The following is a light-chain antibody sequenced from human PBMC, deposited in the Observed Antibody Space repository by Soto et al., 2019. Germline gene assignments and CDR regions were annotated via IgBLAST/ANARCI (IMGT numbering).Light chain of an antibody. CDR1: SSDVGYYNY. CDR2: EVR. Sequence: QSALTQPPSASGSPGQSVTISCTGSSSDVGYYNYVSWYQHHPGKAPRLTIYEVRRQPSGVPDRFSGSRSGNTASLTVSGLQPEDEADYYCSSYAGNNKLVFGGGTKLTVL. J-gene: IGLJ2*01. CDR3: SSYAGNNKLV. V-gene: IGLV2-8*01.